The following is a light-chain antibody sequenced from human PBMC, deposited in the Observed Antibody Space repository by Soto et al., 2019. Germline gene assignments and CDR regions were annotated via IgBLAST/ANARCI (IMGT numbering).Light chain of an antibody. CDR2: EVS. J-gene: IGLJ3*02. Sequence: QSALTQPASVSGSPGQSITISCTGTSSDVGGYNYVSWYQQHPGKAPKLMIYEVSNRPSGVSNRFSGSKSGNTASLTVFGRQAEDEADYYCSSYTSSSTWVFGGGTKVTVL. V-gene: IGLV2-14*01. CDR3: SSYTSSSTWV. CDR1: SSDVGGYNY.